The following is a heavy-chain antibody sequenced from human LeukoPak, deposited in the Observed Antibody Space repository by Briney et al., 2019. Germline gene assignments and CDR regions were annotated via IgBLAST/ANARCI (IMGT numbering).Heavy chain of an antibody. CDR2: IYYSGST. Sequence: SETLSLTCTVSGGSISSGGYYWSWIRQHPGKGLEWIGYIYYSGSTYYNPSLKSRVTISVDTSKNQFSLKLSSVTAADTAVYYCASNSPCTNGVCYVGFDYWGQGTLVTVSS. V-gene: IGHV4-31*03. CDR3: ASNSPCTNGVCYVGFDY. CDR1: GGSISSGGYY. J-gene: IGHJ4*02. D-gene: IGHD2-8*01.